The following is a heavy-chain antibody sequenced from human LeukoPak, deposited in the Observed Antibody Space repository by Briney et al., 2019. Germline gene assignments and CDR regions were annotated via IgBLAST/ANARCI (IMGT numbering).Heavy chain of an antibody. CDR2: VSYNDNS. CDR3: VREFKSLKAVWANRKMVPGSVDH. D-gene: IGHD3-16*01. V-gene: IGHV4-39*07. CDR1: GGSITSGDFF. J-gene: IGHJ4*02. Sequence: SETLSLTCTVSGGSITSGDFFWGWIRQPPGKGLEWIGSVSYNDNSYYNPSLKSRATASIDTSNNQFSLKLSSVVAADTALYYCVREFKSLKAVWANRKMVPGSVDHWGQGTLVTVSS.